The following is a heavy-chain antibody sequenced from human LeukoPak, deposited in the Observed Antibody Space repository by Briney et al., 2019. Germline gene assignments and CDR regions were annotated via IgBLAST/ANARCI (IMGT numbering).Heavy chain of an antibody. CDR3: ARGRHCSGGSCYRARTYYFDY. D-gene: IGHD2-15*01. V-gene: IGHV4-39*07. J-gene: IGHJ4*02. Sequence: SETLSLTCTVSGGSISSSSYYWGWIRQPPGKGLEWIGSIYYSGSSYYNPSLKSRVTISVDTSKNQFSLKLSSVTAADTAVYYCARGRHCSGGSCYRARTYYFDYWGQGTLVTVSS. CDR1: GGSISSSSYY. CDR2: IYYSGSS.